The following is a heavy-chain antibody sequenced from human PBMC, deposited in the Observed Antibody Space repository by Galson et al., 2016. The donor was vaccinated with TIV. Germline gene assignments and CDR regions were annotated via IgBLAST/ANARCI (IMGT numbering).Heavy chain of an antibody. CDR2: IISSGSII. CDR1: GFTFTSFE. D-gene: IGHD1-7*01. CDR3: ARRGNYRADAFDV. Sequence: SLRLSCAASGFTFTSFEMNWVRHGPGRGLEWVASIISSGSIIHCADSVKGRFTISRDNARESLFLQMNSLRADDAAVYYCARRGNYRADAFDVWGQGTTVTVSS. J-gene: IGHJ3*01. V-gene: IGHV3-48*03.